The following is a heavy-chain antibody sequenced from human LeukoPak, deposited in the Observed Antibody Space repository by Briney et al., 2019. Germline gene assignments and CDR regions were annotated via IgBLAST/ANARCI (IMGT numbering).Heavy chain of an antibody. CDR2: INDNGGRT. CDR1: GFTFSRYA. CDR3: ARGPVTTGFDWFDP. D-gene: IGHD4-17*01. J-gene: IGHJ5*02. Sequence: GGSLRLSCSASGFTFSRYAMHWVRQAPGKGLEYVSGINDNGGRTHYGDSVKGRFTISRDNAKNSLYLQMNSLRAEDTAVYYCARGPVTTGFDWFDPWGQGTLVTVSS. V-gene: IGHV3-64*04.